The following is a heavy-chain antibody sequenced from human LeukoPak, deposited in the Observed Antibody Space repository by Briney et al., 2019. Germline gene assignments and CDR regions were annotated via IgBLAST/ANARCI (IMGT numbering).Heavy chain of an antibody. Sequence: PGGSLRLSCAASGFTFSSYWMNWVRQAPGKGLEWVANIKKDGSDKNYLGSVKGRFTISRDNAKNSLYVQMNSLRAEDTAVYYCTTGFFNSWSFEYWGQGTLVTVSS. V-gene: IGHV3-7*03. CDR1: GFTFSSYW. CDR2: IKKDGSDK. J-gene: IGHJ4*02. D-gene: IGHD6-13*01. CDR3: TTGFFNSWSFEY.